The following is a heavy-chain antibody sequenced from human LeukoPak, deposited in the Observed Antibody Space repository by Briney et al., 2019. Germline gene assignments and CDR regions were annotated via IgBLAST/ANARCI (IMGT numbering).Heavy chain of an antibody. D-gene: IGHD1-14*01. Sequence: SETLSLTCTVSGGSISSSSYYWGWIHQPPGKGLEWIGSIYHSGSTYYNPSLKSRVTISVDTSKNQFSLKLSSVTAADTALYYCARESSPNLFDYWGQGTLVTVSS. CDR1: GGSISSSSYY. J-gene: IGHJ4*02. CDR2: IYHSGST. CDR3: ARESSPNLFDY. V-gene: IGHV4-39*07.